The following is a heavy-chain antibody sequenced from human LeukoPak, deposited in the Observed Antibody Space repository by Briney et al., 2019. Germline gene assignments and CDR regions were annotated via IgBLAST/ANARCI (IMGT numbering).Heavy chain of an antibody. CDR1: GFNFNNYA. D-gene: IGHD2-15*01. J-gene: IGHJ6*02. V-gene: IGHV3-64D*06. CDR2: AHGNGGNT. CDR3: VRDNYGMDV. Sequence: PGGSLRLSCSASGFNFNNYAMYWARQAPGKELELVSVAHGNGGNTHYADFVEGRFSISRDYSKNTLYLQLSSLRVEDTAVYYCVRDNYGMDVWGQGTTVTVSS.